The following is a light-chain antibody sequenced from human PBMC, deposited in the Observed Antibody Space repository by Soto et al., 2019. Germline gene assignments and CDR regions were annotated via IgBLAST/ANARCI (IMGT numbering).Light chain of an antibody. CDR3: CSYAGGTSVV. CDR1: SSDVGGYNL. J-gene: IGLJ2*01. V-gene: IGLV2-23*01. CDR2: EDI. Sequence: QSALTQPASVSGSPGQSITISCTGTSSDVGGYNLVSWYQQHPGKAPKLMIYEDIERPSGVSNRFSGSTSGNTASLTISGLQPEDEADYYCCSYAGGTSVVFGGGTKLTVL.